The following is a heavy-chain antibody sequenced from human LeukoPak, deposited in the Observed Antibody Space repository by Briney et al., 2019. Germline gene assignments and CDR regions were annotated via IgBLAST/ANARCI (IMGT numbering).Heavy chain of an antibody. V-gene: IGHV3-23*01. Sequence: GGSLRLSCAASGFTFFNYAVSWLRQAPGEGLEWVSGISATGDNTYYADSVKGRFTISRDNSKNTLYLQMSSLRAEDTAVYYCAKMPVSYSSGWSTFDYWGRGTLVAVSS. D-gene: IGHD6-19*01. J-gene: IGHJ4*02. CDR2: ISATGDNT. CDR1: GFTFFNYA. CDR3: AKMPVSYSSGWSTFDY.